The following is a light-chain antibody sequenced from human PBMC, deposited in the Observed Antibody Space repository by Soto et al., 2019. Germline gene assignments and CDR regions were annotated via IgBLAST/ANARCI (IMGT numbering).Light chain of an antibody. CDR3: QQYNNWPPIT. J-gene: IGKJ5*01. CDR2: GAS. V-gene: IGKV3-15*01. CDR1: QSVSSN. Sequence: EIVMTQSPATLSVSPVERATLSCRASQSVSSNLAWYQQTPGQAPRLLIYGASTRATGIPARFSGSGSGTEFTLTISSLQSEDFAVYYCQQYNNWPPITCGQGTRLEIK.